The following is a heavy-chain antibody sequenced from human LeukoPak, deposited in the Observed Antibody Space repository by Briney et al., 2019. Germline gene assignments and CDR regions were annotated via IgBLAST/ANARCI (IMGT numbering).Heavy chain of an antibody. Sequence: PKASVKLSCKASGYTFTDYYMHWVRQAPGQGLEWMGWINPNSGGTDYAQKFQGRVTTTRDTSISTVYMELSRLRSDDTAVYYCAREGYCTGGTCFDNWGQGTLVTVSS. CDR3: AREGYCTGGTCFDN. J-gene: IGHJ4*02. CDR2: INPNSGGT. D-gene: IGHD2-8*02. V-gene: IGHV1-2*02. CDR1: GYTFTDYY.